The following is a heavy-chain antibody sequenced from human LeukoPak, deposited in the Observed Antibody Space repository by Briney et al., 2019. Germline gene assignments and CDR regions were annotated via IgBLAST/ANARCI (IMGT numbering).Heavy chain of an antibody. CDR3: ARGGSGYDFDF. J-gene: IGHJ4*02. CDR2: IWYDGSNK. Sequence: PGGSLRLSCAASGFTLTSYGMHWVRQAPGKGLEWVAVIWYDGSNKYYVDSVKGRFTISRDNSKNTLYLQMNSLRAEDTAVYYCARGGSGYDFDFWGQGTLVTVSS. V-gene: IGHV3-33*01. CDR1: GFTLTSYG. D-gene: IGHD5-12*01.